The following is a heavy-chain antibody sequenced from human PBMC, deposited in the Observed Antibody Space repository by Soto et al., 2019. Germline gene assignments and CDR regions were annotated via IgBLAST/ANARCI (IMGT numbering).Heavy chain of an antibody. V-gene: IGHV2-70*11. J-gene: IGHJ4*02. Sequence: GLTLGKTREIVRLTCNFNKFPLSTRGMCVSWIRQPPGKALEWLARIDWDDDKYYSTSLKTRLTISKDTSKNQVVLTMTNMDPVDTATYYCARMTQYSSSSEGVNYWGQGILVT. D-gene: IGHD6-6*01. CDR1: KFPLSTRGMC. CDR3: ARMTQYSSSSEGVNY. CDR2: IDWDDDK.